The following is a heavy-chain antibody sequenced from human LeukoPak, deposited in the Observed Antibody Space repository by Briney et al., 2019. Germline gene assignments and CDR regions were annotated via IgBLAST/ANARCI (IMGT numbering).Heavy chain of an antibody. CDR1: GYTFTSNW. Sequence: GDSLKISCKGSGYTFTSNWIGWVRQMPGKGLEWMGIIYPGDSETRYSPSFQGQVTMSADKSISTAYLQWSSLKASDTAMYYCAGNPSGYHFDYWGQGTLVTVSS. J-gene: IGHJ4*02. CDR2: IYPGDSET. CDR3: AGNPSGYHFDY. V-gene: IGHV5-51*01. D-gene: IGHD6-13*01.